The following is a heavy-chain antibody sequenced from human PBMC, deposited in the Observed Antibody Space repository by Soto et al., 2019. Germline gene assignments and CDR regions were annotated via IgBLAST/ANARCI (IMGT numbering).Heavy chain of an antibody. CDR3: ARHPVSGDYAGFVV. CDR1: GYSFTTYW. Sequence: GESLNISFKGSGYSFTTYWIGWVRQMPGKGLEWMGIIYLVDSDTRYSPSFQGQVTISADKSISTAFLQWSSLKASDTAMYYCARHPVSGDYAGFVVWGQGTTVTVSS. J-gene: IGHJ6*02. D-gene: IGHD4-17*01. CDR2: IYLVDSDT. V-gene: IGHV5-51*01.